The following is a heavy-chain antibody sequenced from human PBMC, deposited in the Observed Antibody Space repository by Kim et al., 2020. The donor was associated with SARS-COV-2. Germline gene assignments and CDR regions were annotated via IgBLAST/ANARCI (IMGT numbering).Heavy chain of an antibody. D-gene: IGHD6-19*01. CDR3: ARAGSGWYNYFDY. Sequence: ASVKVSCKASGYSFSKLGISWVRQAPGQGLEWMGWISAYNGNTNYTQKFQGRVTLTTDTSASTAYMELRSLTSDDTAVYYCARAGSGWYNYFDYWGQGTL. J-gene: IGHJ4*02. V-gene: IGHV1-18*01. CDR2: ISAYNGNT. CDR1: GYSFSKLG.